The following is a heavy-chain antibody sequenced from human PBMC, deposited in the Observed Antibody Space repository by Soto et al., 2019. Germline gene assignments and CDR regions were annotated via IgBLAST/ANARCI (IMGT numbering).Heavy chain of an antibody. CDR2: INPKTGDT. CDR1: GYTFVADY. J-gene: IGHJ4*02. Sequence: AASVKVSCKASGYTFVADYVFWVRQAPGHGLEWMGWINPKTGDTNYAQNFQGRVTMTRDTSVTTAYMELSRLTSDDTALYYCARQLAYCGGDCYTEPIDYWGQGTPVTVSS. CDR3: ARQLAYCGGDCYTEPIDY. D-gene: IGHD2-21*02. V-gene: IGHV1-2*02.